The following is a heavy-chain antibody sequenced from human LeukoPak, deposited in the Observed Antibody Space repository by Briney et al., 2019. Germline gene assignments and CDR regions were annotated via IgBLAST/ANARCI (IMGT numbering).Heavy chain of an antibody. D-gene: IGHD6-13*01. CDR3: ARVLVSSSTYYYYYGMDV. CDR2: INPNSGGT. V-gene: IGHV1-2*06. Sequence: ASVKVSCKASGYTFTSYYIHWVRQAPGQGLEWMGRINPNSGGTNYAQKFQGRVTMTRDTSISTAYMELSRLRSDDTAVYYCARVLVSSSTYYYYYGMDVWGQGTTVTVSS. CDR1: GYTFTSYY. J-gene: IGHJ6*02.